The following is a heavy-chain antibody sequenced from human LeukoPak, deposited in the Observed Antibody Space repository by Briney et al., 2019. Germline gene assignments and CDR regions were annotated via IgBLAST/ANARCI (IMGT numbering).Heavy chain of an antibody. CDR2: MNPNSGNT. D-gene: IGHD6-13*01. V-gene: IGHV1-8*01. J-gene: IGHJ3*02. CDR1: GYTFTSYD. Sequence: GASVRVSCKASGYTFTSYDINRVRQATGQGLEWMGWMNPNSGNTGYAQKFQGRVTMTRNTSISTAYMELSSLRSEDTAMYYCARRRDSSSWYLAFDIWGQGTMVTVSS. CDR3: ARRRDSSSWYLAFDI.